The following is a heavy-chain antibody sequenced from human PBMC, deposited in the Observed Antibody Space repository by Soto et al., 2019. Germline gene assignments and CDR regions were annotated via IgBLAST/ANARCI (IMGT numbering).Heavy chain of an antibody. CDR3: ARDTAPYYGMDV. V-gene: IGHV3-30-3*01. CDR1: GFTFSSYA. Sequence: GGSLRLSCAASGFTFSSYAMHWVRQAPGKGLEWVAVISYDGSNKYYADSVKGRFTISRDNSKNTLYLQMNSLRAEDTAVYYCARDTAPYYGMDVWGQGTTVTDSS. D-gene: IGHD5-18*01. CDR2: ISYDGSNK. J-gene: IGHJ6*02.